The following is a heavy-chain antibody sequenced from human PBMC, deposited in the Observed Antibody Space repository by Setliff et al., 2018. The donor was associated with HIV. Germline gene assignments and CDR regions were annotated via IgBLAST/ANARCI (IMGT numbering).Heavy chain of an antibody. J-gene: IGHJ4*02. V-gene: IGHV4-4*07. CDR2: LYSGGTT. CDR1: GVSVNDYY. D-gene: IGHD3-9*01. CDR3: ARGRFEDILTGFYFDS. Sequence: ASETLSLTCSVSGVSVNDYYWSWIRQTAGKGLEWIGRLYSGGTTNYNPSLKSRLTMSVDTSNNKFSLKLNSVTAADTAVYYCARGRFEDILTGFYFDSWGQGTLVTVSS.